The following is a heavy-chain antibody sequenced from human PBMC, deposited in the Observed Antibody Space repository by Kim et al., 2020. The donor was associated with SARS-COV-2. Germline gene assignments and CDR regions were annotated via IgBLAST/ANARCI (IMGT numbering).Heavy chain of an antibody. CDR3: ARHTAVRYFDWLLPETNFDY. CDR1: GGSISSSSYY. CDR2: IYYSGIT. Sequence: SETLSLTCTVSGGSISSSSYYWVWIRHPPGKGLEWIGSIYYSGITYYNQSLQSRITISVDTSNNQFSLNLSSMTADDTAVYYCARHTAVRYFDWLLPETNFDYWGQGTLVTVSS. J-gene: IGHJ4*02. D-gene: IGHD3-9*01. V-gene: IGHV4-39*01.